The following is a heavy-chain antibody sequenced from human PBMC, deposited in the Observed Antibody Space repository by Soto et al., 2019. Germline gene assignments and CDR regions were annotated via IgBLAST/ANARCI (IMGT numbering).Heavy chain of an antibody. Sequence: SVKVSCKASGGTFSSYAISWVRQAPGQGLEWMGGIIPIFGTANYAQKFQGRVTITADESTSTAYMELSSLRSEDTAVYYCARHISGNYVSGDFDYWGQGTLVTVSS. D-gene: IGHD4-4*01. V-gene: IGHV1-69*13. CDR1: GGTFSSYA. CDR2: IIPIFGTA. CDR3: ARHISGNYVSGDFDY. J-gene: IGHJ4*02.